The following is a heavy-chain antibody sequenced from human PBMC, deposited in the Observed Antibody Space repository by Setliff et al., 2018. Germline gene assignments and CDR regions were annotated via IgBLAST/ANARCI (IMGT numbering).Heavy chain of an antibody. CDR2: INAGNGDT. Sequence: GASVKVSCKASRGTFSSYGITWVRQAPGQRLEWMGWINAGNGDTKFSQKFQDTITMTADTSASTAYMELSSLRSDDTAVYYCARATRDSDGWYYEYSWFDPWGQGTLVTVS. D-gene: IGHD6-19*01. V-gene: IGHV1-3*01. CDR3: ARATRDSDGWYYEYSWFDP. J-gene: IGHJ5*02. CDR1: RGTFSSYG.